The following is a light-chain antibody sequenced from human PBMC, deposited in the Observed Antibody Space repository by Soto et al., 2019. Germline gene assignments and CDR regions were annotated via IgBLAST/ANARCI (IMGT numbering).Light chain of an antibody. CDR1: ISDVGGHGY. CDR3: FSFTSHSSHYV. J-gene: IGLJ1*01. V-gene: IGLV2-14*01. CDR2: EVT. Sequence: QSALTQPASVSGSPGQSITISCTGTISDVGGHGYVSWYQHHPGKTPKLMIYEVTYRPSGVSDRFSGSKSGNTASLTISGLHAEEEADYYCFSFTSHSSHYVFGTGTKLTVL.